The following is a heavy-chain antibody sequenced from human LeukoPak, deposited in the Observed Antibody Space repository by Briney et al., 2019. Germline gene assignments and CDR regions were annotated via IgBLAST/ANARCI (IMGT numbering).Heavy chain of an antibody. D-gene: IGHD1-26*01. V-gene: IGHV3-30*04. Sequence: GRSLRLSCAASGFTFSSYAMHWVRQAPGKGLEWVAVISYDRSNKYYADSVKGRFTISRDNSKNTLYLQMNSLRAEDTAVYYCARDGGATTPAADYWGQGTLVTVSS. CDR1: GFTFSSYA. J-gene: IGHJ4*02. CDR2: ISYDRSNK. CDR3: ARDGGATTPAADY.